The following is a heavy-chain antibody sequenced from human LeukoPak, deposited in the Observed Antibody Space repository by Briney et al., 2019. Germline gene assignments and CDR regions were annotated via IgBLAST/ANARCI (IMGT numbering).Heavy chain of an antibody. D-gene: IGHD2-2*01. CDR2: ISYDGSNK. CDR1: GFTFSSYG. CDR3: AKDYCSSTSCSPNWFDP. J-gene: IGHJ5*02. Sequence: GGSLRLSCAASGFTFSSYGMHWVRQAPGKGLEWVAVISYDGSNKYYADSVKGRFTISRDNSKNTLYLQMNSPRAEDTAVYYCAKDYCSSTSCSPNWFDPWGQGTLVTVSS. V-gene: IGHV3-30*18.